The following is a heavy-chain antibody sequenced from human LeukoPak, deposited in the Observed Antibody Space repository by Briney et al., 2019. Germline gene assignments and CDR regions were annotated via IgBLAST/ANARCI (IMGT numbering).Heavy chain of an antibody. CDR1: GYTFTSYD. D-gene: IGHD1-26*01. V-gene: IGHV1-8*03. CDR3: ARALYSGSYYADY. J-gene: IGHJ4*02. CDR2: MNPNSGNT. Sequence: ASVKVSCKASGYTFTSYDINWVRQATGQGLEWMGWMNPNSGNTGYAQKFQGRVTITRNTSISTAYMELSSLSSEDTAVYYCARALYSGSYYADYWGQGTLVTVSS.